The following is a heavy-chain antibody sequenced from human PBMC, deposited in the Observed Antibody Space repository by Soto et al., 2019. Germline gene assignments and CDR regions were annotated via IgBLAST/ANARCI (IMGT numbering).Heavy chain of an antibody. D-gene: IGHD3-22*01. Sequence: QVQLVQSGAEVKKPGSSVKVSCKASGGTFSSYAISWVRQAPGQGLEWMGGFIPIFGTADYAQKFQGRVTITADESTSTAYMELSSLRSEDTAVYYCASHYDSSGYYSRGLDYWGQGTLVTVSS. CDR3: ASHYDSSGYYSRGLDY. CDR1: GGTFSSYA. J-gene: IGHJ4*02. V-gene: IGHV1-69*12. CDR2: FIPIFGTA.